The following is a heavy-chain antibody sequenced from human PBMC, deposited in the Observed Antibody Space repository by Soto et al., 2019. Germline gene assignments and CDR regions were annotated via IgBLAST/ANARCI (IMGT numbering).Heavy chain of an antibody. J-gene: IGHJ6*02. CDR2: ISYDGSNK. CDR3: AKEVWSGPMDV. Sequence: QVQLVESGGGVVQPGRSLRLSCAASGFTFSSYGMHWVRQATGTGLEWVAAISYDGSNKYYADSVKGRFTISRDNSKNTLYVQMNSLRAEDTAVYYCAKEVWSGPMDVWGQGTTVTVSS. D-gene: IGHD3-3*01. V-gene: IGHV3-30*18. CDR1: GFTFSSYG.